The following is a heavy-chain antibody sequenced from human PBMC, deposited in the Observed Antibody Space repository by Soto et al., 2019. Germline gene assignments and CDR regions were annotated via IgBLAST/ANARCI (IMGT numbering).Heavy chain of an antibody. CDR3: ARGGRGSSWYEYYYYYMDV. D-gene: IGHD6-13*01. CDR2: IYYSGST. V-gene: IGHV4-59*01. CDR1: GGSISSYY. Sequence: QVQLQESGPGLVKPSETLSLTCTVSGGSISSYYWSWIRQSPGKGLEWIGYIYYSGSTNYNPSLKSRVTISVDTSKNQFSLKLSSVTAADTAVYYCARGGRGSSWYEYYYYYMDVWGKGTTVTVSS. J-gene: IGHJ6*03.